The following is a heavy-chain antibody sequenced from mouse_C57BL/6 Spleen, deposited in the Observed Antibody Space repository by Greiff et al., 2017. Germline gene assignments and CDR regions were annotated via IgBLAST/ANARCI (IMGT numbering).Heavy chain of an antibody. J-gene: IGHJ3*01. V-gene: IGHV14-4*01. CDR1: GFNIKDDY. CDR2: IDPENGDT. D-gene: IGHD4-1*01. CDR3: SELGRVFAY. Sequence: EVQLQQSGAELVRPGASVKLSCTASGFNIKDDYMHWVKQRPEQGLEWIGWIDPENGDTEYASKFQGKATITADTSSNTAYLQLSSLTSEDTAVYYCSELGRVFAYWGQGTLVTVAA.